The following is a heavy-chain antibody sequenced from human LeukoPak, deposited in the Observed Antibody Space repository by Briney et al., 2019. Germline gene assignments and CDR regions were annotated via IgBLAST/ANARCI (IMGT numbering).Heavy chain of an antibody. CDR1: GLTFINFG. V-gene: IGHV3-23*01. Sequence: GGSLRLSCAASGLTFINFGMTWVRQAPGKGLEWVSAISGSAVITFYADSAKGRFTISRDNSKNTLYLQMNSLRAEDTAVYYCAKSSGTYSLWYFDLWGRGTLVTVSS. CDR3: AKSSGTYSLWYFDL. D-gene: IGHD1-26*01. J-gene: IGHJ2*01. CDR2: ISGSAVIT.